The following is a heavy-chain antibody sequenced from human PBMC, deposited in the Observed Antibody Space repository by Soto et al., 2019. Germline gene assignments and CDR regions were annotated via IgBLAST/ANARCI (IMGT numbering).Heavy chain of an antibody. V-gene: IGHV3-21*06. Sequence: GGSLKLSCAASGFIFTRYSMNWVRQAPGKGLEWVSSISSTTNYIYYGDSMKGRFTISRDNAKNSLYLEMNSLRAEDTAVYYCARESEDLTSNFDYWGQGTLVTVSS. CDR1: GFIFTRYS. CDR2: ISSTTNYI. CDR3: ARESEDLTSNFDY. J-gene: IGHJ4*02.